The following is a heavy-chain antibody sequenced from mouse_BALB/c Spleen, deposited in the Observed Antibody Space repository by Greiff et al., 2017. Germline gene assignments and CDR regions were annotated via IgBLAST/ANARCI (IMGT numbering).Heavy chain of an antibody. Sequence: VHVKQSGPELVKPGASVKMSCKASGYTFTSYVMHWVKQKPGQGLEWIGYINPYNDGTKYNEKFKGKATLTSDKSSSTAYMELSSLTSEDSAVYYCARSGGNSYFDYWGQGTTLTVSS. CDR1: GYTFTSYV. CDR2: INPYNDGT. D-gene: IGHD2-1*01. CDR3: ARSGGNSYFDY. V-gene: IGHV1-14*01. J-gene: IGHJ2*01.